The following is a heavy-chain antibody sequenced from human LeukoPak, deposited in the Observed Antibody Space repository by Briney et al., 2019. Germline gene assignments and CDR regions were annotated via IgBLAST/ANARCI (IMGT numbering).Heavy chain of an antibody. Sequence: PGGSLRLSCAASGFTFSNYAMTWVRQAPGKGLEWVSSFSASDYRTHYADSVKGRFTISRDTSKNTLYLQMNSLRAEDTAVYYCAKDNEWQILRGFWDSWGQGTLVTVSS. J-gene: IGHJ4*02. V-gene: IGHV3-23*01. D-gene: IGHD4-17*01. CDR2: FSASDYRT. CDR1: GFTFSNYA. CDR3: AKDNEWQILRGFWDS.